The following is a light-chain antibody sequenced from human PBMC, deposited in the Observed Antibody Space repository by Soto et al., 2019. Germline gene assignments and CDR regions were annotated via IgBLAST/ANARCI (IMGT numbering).Light chain of an antibody. CDR3: QQSYNTPPT. Sequence: DVQMTQSPSSLSASVGDRITIGCRSSQDINKYLNWYQKKPGQAPNLLIYYASTLKSGVPLRFSGSGSGTDFTRTISTLHPEDFAVYYCQQSYNTPPTFGGGTKVESK. J-gene: IGKJ4*01. V-gene: IGKV1-39*01. CDR2: YAS. CDR1: QDINKY.